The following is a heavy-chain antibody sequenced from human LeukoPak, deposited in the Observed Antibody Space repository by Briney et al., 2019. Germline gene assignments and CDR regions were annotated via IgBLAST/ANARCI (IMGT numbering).Heavy chain of an antibody. CDR1: GFTFSSYT. Sequence: PGGSLRLSCAASGFTFSSYTMSWVRQAPGKGLEWVSAISGSGGSTYYADSVKGRFTISRDNSKNTLYLQMNSLRAEDTAVYYCAKDTYYYGSGSRQGWFFYFDYWGQGTLVTVSS. V-gene: IGHV3-23*01. J-gene: IGHJ4*02. CDR2: ISGSGGST. D-gene: IGHD3-10*01. CDR3: AKDTYYYGSGSRQGWFFYFDY.